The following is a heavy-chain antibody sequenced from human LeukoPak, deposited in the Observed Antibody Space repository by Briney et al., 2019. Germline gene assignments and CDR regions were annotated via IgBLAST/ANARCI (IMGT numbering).Heavy chain of an antibody. Sequence: PGGSLRLSCAASGFTFSSYSMNWVRQDPGKGLEWVSSISSSSSYIYYADSVKGRFTISRDNAKNSLYLQMNSLRAEDTAVYYCARRSSGSPPYYFGYWGQGTLVTVSS. D-gene: IGHD1-26*01. J-gene: IGHJ4*02. CDR2: ISSSSSYI. CDR1: GFTFSSYS. V-gene: IGHV3-21*01. CDR3: ARRSSGSPPYYFGY.